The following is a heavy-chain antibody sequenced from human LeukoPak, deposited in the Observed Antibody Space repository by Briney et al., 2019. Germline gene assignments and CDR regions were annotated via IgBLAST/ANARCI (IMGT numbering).Heavy chain of an antibody. Sequence: GGSLRLSCAASGFNFDDSAMHWVRQAPGKGLEWVSGISWDSVTRGYGDSVKGRFTISRDNAKNSLYLQMNSLRAEDTAFYYCAKDIGGFEFVHFDYWGQGTLVTVSS. CDR2: ISWDSVTR. J-gene: IGHJ4*02. D-gene: IGHD3-10*01. CDR1: GFNFDDSA. V-gene: IGHV3-9*01. CDR3: AKDIGGFEFVHFDY.